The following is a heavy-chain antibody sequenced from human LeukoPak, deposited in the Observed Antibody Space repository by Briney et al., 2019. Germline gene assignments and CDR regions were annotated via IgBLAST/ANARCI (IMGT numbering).Heavy chain of an antibody. D-gene: IGHD2-2*02. V-gene: IGHV3-11*01. CDR1: GFIFSDYY. CDR3: TRHAMSSIRYFPL. J-gene: IGHJ2*01. CDR2: ISGSLKIM. Sequence: GGSLRLSCAASGFIFSDYYMSWIRQAPGKGLEWVSYISGSLKIMYYADSVKGRFTISRDNTNNSLFLQMTSLRAEDTAVYYCTRHAMSSIRYFPLWGRGTLVTVSS.